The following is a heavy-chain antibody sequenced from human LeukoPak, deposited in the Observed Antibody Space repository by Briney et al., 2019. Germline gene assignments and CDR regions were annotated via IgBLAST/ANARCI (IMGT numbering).Heavy chain of an antibody. D-gene: IGHD5-18*01. J-gene: IGHJ4*02. Sequence: GGSLRLSCAASGFTFSSYVMSWVRQAPGKGLEWVSAISGSGGSTYYADSVKGRFTISRDNSKNTLYLQMNSLRAEDTAVCYCAKDLYSVDTAMVTPYYFDYWGQGTLVTVSS. CDR1: GFTFSSYV. V-gene: IGHV3-23*01. CDR3: AKDLYSVDTAMVTPYYFDY. CDR2: ISGSGGST.